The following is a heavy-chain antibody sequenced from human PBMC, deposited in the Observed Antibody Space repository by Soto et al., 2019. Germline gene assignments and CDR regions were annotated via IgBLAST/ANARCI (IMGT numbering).Heavy chain of an antibody. Sequence: QVQLVESGGGVVQPGRSLRLSCAASGFTFSSYGMHWVRQAPGKGLEWVAVIWYDGSNKYYADSVKGRFTISRDNSKNTLYLQMNSLRAEDTAVYYGARGVVRGGSYFDYWGQGTLVTVSS. J-gene: IGHJ4*02. CDR2: IWYDGSNK. CDR1: GFTFSSYG. V-gene: IGHV3-33*01. D-gene: IGHD1-26*01. CDR3: ARGVVRGGSYFDY.